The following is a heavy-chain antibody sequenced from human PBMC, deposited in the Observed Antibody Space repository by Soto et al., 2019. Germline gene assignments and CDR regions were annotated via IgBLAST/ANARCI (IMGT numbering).Heavy chain of an antibody. V-gene: IGHV3-30*18. J-gene: IGHJ6*02. CDR3: AKRTTADYDFWSGYYTSADYYGMDV. Sequence: GGSLRLSCAASGFTFSSYGMHWVRQAPGKGLEWVAVISYDGSNKYYADSVKGRFTISRDNSKNTLYLQMNSLRAEDTAVYYCAKRTTADYDFWSGYYTSADYYGMDVWGQGTTVTVSS. CDR1: GFTFSSYG. CDR2: ISYDGSNK. D-gene: IGHD3-3*01.